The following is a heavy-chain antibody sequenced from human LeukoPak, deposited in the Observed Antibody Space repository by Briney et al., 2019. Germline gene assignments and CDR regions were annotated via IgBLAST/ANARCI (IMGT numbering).Heavy chain of an antibody. Sequence: SETLSLMCTVSGGSISRSTYYWDWIRQPPGKGLEWIGSIYYSGSTYYNPSLKSRVTISVDTPKNQFSLNLSSVTAADTAVYYCARPDVWGKGTTVTVSS. CDR1: GGSISRSTYY. V-gene: IGHV4-39*01. J-gene: IGHJ6*04. CDR2: IYYSGST. CDR3: ARPDV.